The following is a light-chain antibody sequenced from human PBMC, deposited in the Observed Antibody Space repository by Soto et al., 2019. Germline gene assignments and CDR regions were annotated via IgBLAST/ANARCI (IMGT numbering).Light chain of an antibody. J-gene: IGLJ2*01. CDR3: AAWDDTLNGPV. Sequence: QAVVTQPPSASGTPGQRVSISCSGSSSNIGSNSVTWYQQFLGKAPKLLIYGSNQRPSGVPDRFSGSKSGTSASLAISGLQSEDESDYYCAAWDDTLNGPVFGGGTQLTVL. CDR2: GSN. V-gene: IGLV1-44*01. CDR1: SSNIGSNS.